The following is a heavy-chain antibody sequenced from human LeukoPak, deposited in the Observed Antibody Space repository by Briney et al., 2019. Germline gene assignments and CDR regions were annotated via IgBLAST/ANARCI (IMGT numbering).Heavy chain of an antibody. CDR2: IYYSGST. V-gene: IGHV4-59*01. CDR3: ARGDYDRNWFDP. CDR1: GGSISSYY. Sequence: SETLSLTCTVSGGSISSYYWSWIRQPPGKGLEWIGYIYYSGSTNYNPSLKSRVTISVDTSKNQFSLKLSSVTAADTAVYYCARGDYDRNWFDPWGQGTLVTVSS. D-gene: IGHD5-12*01. J-gene: IGHJ5*02.